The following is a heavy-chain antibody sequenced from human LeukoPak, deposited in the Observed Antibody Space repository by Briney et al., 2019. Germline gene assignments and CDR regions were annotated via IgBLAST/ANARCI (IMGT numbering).Heavy chain of an antibody. Sequence: SETLSLTCTVSGGSISSYYWSWIRQPPGKGLEWIGYIYYSGSTNYNPSLKSRVTISVDTSKNQFSLKLSSVTAADTAVYYCARRGYYYDSSGYYPTIDYWGQGTLVTVSS. D-gene: IGHD3-22*01. CDR3: ARRGYYYDSSGYYPTIDY. CDR1: GGSISSYY. V-gene: IGHV4-59*08. CDR2: IYYSGST. J-gene: IGHJ4*02.